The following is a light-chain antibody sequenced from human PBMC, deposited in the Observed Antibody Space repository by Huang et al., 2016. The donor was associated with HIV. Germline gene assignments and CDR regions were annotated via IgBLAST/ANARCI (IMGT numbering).Light chain of an antibody. CDR1: ESILRN. J-gene: IGKJ2*01. Sequence: VMTQSPATLSVSPGERATLSCRASESILRNVAWYQQRPGQPPRLLIYGASVRLPGIPDRFRGSGSGTEFSLTISSLQSEDFAVYYCQQYNKWPPYTYGQGTKLEIK. CDR3: QQYNKWPPYT. V-gene: IGKV3-15*01. CDR2: GAS.